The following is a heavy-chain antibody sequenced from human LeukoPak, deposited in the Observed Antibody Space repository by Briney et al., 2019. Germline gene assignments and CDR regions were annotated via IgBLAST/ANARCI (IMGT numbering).Heavy chain of an antibody. CDR1: GGSISSSSYY. J-gene: IGHJ3*02. CDR3: ARDTGSFPHDSFDI. CDR2: IYYSGST. D-gene: IGHD1-26*01. V-gene: IGHV4-39*07. Sequence: SETLSLTCTVSGGSISSSSYYWGWIRQPPGKGLEWIGSIYYSGSTYYNPSLKSRVTISVDTSKNQFSLKLNSVTAADTAVYYCARDTGSFPHDSFDIWGQGTMVTVSS.